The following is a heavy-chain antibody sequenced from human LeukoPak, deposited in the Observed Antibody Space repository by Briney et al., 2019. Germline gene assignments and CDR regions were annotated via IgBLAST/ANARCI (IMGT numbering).Heavy chain of an antibody. Sequence: PGGSLRLSCAASGFTFSSYAMSWVRQAPGKGLEWVSAISGSGGSTYYADSVKGRFTISRDNAKNSLYLQMNSLRAEDTALYYCAKDIIPDYGGIFDYWGQGTLVTVSS. D-gene: IGHD4-23*01. CDR3: AKDIIPDYGGIFDY. V-gene: IGHV3-23*01. CDR1: GFTFSSYA. CDR2: ISGSGGST. J-gene: IGHJ4*02.